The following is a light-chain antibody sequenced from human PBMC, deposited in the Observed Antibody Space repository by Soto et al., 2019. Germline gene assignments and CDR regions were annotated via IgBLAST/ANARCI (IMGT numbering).Light chain of an antibody. CDR3: SSYAGTNNLL. J-gene: IGLJ2*01. CDR1: SSDVGGYDY. V-gene: IGLV2-8*01. CDR2: EVS. Sequence: HSVLTQPHSASGSPVQSVTISCTGTSSDVGGYDYVSWYQQHPGEAPKLMIYEVSKRPSGVPDRFSGSKSGNTASLTVSGLQAEDEADYYCSSYAGTNNLLFGGGTKVXVL.